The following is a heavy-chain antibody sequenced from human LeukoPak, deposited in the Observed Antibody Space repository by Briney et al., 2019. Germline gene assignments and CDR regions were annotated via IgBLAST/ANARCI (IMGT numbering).Heavy chain of an antibody. CDR1: GGSVSSSRYY. Sequence: SETLSLTCPVSGGSVSSSRYYWTWIRQPAGKGLEWIGRIHTSGSTNYKPSLQSRVTLAIDTSKNQFSLKLSSVTAADTAVYYCARVWNRGWLDPWGQGTLVTVSS. V-gene: IGHV4-61*02. CDR3: ARVWNRGWLDP. CDR2: IHTSGST. D-gene: IGHD7-27*01. J-gene: IGHJ5*02.